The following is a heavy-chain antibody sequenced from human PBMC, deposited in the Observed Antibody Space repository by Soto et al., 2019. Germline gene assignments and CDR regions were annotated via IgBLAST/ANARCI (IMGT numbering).Heavy chain of an antibody. Sequence: QVQLVQSGAEVKKPGSSVKVSCKASAGTFVNYAITWVRKAPGQRLELMGTITPMFATTYNAQKFNGRVSFPADESTCAAFMEVSGLRSQDTAVYYCARVALSGILLGGVDSWGQGTLVTVSS. J-gene: IGHJ4*02. CDR1: AGTFVNYA. D-gene: IGHD1-20*01. CDR2: ITPMFATT. V-gene: IGHV1-69*18. CDR3: ARVALSGILLGGVDS.